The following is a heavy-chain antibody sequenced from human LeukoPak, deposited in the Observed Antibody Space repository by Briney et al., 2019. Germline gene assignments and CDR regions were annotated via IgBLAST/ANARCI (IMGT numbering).Heavy chain of an antibody. D-gene: IGHD6-19*01. J-gene: IGHJ4*02. CDR2: IIPIFGTA. CDR1: GGTFSSYA. V-gene: IGHV1-69*13. CDR3: ATEAPIAVAGYYFDY. Sequence: SVKVSCKASGGTFSSYAISWVRQAPGHGLEWMGGIIPIFGTANYAQKFQGRVTITADESTSTAYMELSSLRSEDTAVYYCATEAPIAVAGYYFDYWGQGTLVTVSS.